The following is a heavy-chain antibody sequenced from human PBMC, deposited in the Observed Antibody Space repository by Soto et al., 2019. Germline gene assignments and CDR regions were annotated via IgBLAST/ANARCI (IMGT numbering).Heavy chain of an antibody. CDR2: INPNSGGT. Sequence: ASVKVSCKASGYTFTGYYMHWVRQAPGQGLEWMGWINPNSGGTNYAQKFQGWVTMTRDTSTSTAYMELSRLRSDDTAVYYCARSPARYYGSGSYTTALYYFDYWGQGTLVTVSS. CDR1: GYTFTGYY. D-gene: IGHD3-10*01. CDR3: ARSPARYYGSGSYTTALYYFDY. J-gene: IGHJ4*02. V-gene: IGHV1-2*04.